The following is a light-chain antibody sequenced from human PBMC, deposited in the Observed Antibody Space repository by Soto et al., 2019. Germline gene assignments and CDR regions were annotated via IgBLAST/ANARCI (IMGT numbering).Light chain of an antibody. CDR2: DNN. CDR1: SSNIGINY. J-gene: IGLJ3*02. CDR3: GTWDSGLSTSWV. Sequence: QSVLTQPPSVSAAPGQKVIISCSGSSSNIGINYVSWYQQLPGTVPKLLIYDNNKRPSGIPDRFSGSKSDTSATLAITGLQTGDEADYYCGTWDSGLSTSWVFGGGTQLTVL. V-gene: IGLV1-51*01.